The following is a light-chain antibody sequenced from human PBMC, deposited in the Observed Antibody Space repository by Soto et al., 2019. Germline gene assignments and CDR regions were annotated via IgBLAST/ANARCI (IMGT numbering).Light chain of an antibody. CDR3: QQYGTPPPLT. CDR2: GAS. Sequence: EIVLTQSPGTLSLSPGERATLSCRASQSVSSSYLAWYQQKPGQAPRLLIYGASSRATGIPDRFSGSGSGTDFTLAISSLEPEEFAVYYCQQYGTPPPLTCGGGNNVEIK. J-gene: IGKJ4*01. V-gene: IGKV3-20*01. CDR1: QSVSSSY.